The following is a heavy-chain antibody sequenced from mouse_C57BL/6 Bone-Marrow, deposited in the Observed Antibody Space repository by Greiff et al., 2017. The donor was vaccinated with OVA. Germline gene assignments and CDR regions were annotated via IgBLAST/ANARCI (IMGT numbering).Heavy chain of an antibody. V-gene: IGHV1-50*01. J-gene: IGHJ4*01. Sequence: QVQLQQPGAELVKPGASVKLSCKASGYTFTSYWLQWVKQRPGQGLEWIGEFDPSDSYTNYNQKFTGKATLTVDTSSSTAYMQLSSLTSEDSAVYYCARGIYSWGQGTSVTVSS. CDR1: GYTFTSYW. CDR2: FDPSDSYT. CDR3: ARGIYS.